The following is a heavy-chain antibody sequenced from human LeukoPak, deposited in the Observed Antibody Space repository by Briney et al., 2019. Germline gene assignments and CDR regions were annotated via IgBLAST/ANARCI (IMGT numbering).Heavy chain of an antibody. V-gene: IGHV3-30*02. Sequence: GGSLRLSCAASGFAFSSYGMHWVRQAPGKGLEWLAFIRYDGSNKYYADSVKGRFTISRDNSKNSLYLQMNSLRAEDTAVYYCARALIVVVPAALDYWGQGTLVTVSS. CDR2: IRYDGSNK. CDR1: GFAFSSYG. J-gene: IGHJ4*02. D-gene: IGHD2-2*01. CDR3: ARALIVVVPAALDY.